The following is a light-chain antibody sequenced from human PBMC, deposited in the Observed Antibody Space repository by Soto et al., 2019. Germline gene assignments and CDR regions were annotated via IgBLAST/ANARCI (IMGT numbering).Light chain of an antibody. Sequence: EIVLTQSPATLSLSPGERATLSCRASQSVSSYLAWYQQKPGQAPRLLIYDASNRATGITAMFSGSGSGTDFTLTISSLEPEDFAVYYCQQRSNWPGFTFGPGTKVDIK. V-gene: IGKV3-11*01. CDR1: QSVSSY. CDR2: DAS. CDR3: QQRSNWPGFT. J-gene: IGKJ3*01.